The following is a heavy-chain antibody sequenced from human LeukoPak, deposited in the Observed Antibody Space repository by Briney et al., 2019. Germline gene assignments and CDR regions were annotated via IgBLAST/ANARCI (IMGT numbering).Heavy chain of an antibody. Sequence: GGFLRLSCAASGFTFSSYGMHWVRQAPGKGLEWVAVISYDGSNKYYADSVKGRFTISRDNSKNTLYLQMNSLRAEDTAVYYCARVLRGWLPPYYYYMDVWGKGTTVTVSS. CDR3: ARVLRGWLPPYYYYMDV. J-gene: IGHJ6*03. CDR2: ISYDGSNK. D-gene: IGHD5-12*01. V-gene: IGHV3-30*03. CDR1: GFTFSSYG.